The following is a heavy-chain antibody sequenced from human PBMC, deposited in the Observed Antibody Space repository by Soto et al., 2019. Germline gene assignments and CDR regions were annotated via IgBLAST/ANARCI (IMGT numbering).Heavy chain of an antibody. D-gene: IGHD2-2*01. CDR2: IIPILGIA. CDR1: GGTFSSYT. J-gene: IGHJ4*02. V-gene: IGHV1-69*02. CDR3: AMEYCSRTSCSSDY. Sequence: QVQLVQSGAEVKKPGSSVKVSCKASGGTFSSYTISWVRQAPGQGLEWVGRIIPILGIAHYAQKFQGRVTITADKSTGTANMELTIRRSADTAVYYCAMEYCSRTSCSSDYWGQGTLVTVS.